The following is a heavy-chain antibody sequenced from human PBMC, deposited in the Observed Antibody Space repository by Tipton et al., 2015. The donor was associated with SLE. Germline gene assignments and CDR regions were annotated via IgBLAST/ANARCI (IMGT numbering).Heavy chain of an antibody. V-gene: IGHV4-34*01. CDR3: ARGNQHSGYDGFDY. D-gene: IGHD5-12*01. J-gene: IGHJ4*02. CDR2: ISQGGRT. CDR1: GGSLSGYF. Sequence: TLSLTCALSGGSLSGYFWTWIRQSPGKGLEWIGQISQGGRTDYNPSLKSRVTMSVDTSKNQVSLKLSSVTAADTAIYYCARGNQHSGYDGFDYWGQGTLVTVSS.